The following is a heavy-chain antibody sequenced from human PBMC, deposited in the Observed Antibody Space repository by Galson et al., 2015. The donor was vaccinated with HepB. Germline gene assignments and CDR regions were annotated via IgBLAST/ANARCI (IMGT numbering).Heavy chain of an antibody. J-gene: IGHJ6*03. Sequence: SVKVSCKASGGTFSSYAISWVRQAPGQGLEWMGGIIPILGTPNYVQRFQGRVTITADRSTSTVYMELSSLRSEDTAVYYCAVVLFRGGLVAYYYMDVWGKGTTVTVSS. D-gene: IGHD3-3*01. V-gene: IGHV1-69*10. CDR3: AVVLFRGGLVAYYYMDV. CDR1: GGTFSSYA. CDR2: IIPILGTP.